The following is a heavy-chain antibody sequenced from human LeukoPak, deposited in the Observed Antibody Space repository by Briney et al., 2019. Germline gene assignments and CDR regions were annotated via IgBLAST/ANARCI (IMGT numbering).Heavy chain of an antibody. CDR1: GFTFSSYG. CDR2: IWYDGSNK. D-gene: IGHD2-2*01. V-gene: IGHV3-33*01. J-gene: IGHJ4*02. Sequence: GGSLRLSCAASGFTFSSYGMHWVRQAPGKGLEWVAVIWYDGSNKYYADSVKGRFTISRDNAKNSLYLQMNSLRAEDTAVYYCARRSSRSFDYWGQGTLVTVSS. CDR3: ARRSSRSFDY.